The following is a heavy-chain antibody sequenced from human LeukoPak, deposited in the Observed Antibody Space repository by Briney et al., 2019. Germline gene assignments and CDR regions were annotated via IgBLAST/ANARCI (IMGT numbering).Heavy chain of an antibody. V-gene: IGHV3-30-3*01. J-gene: IGHJ4*02. D-gene: IGHD3-16*01. Sequence: GGSLRLSFAASGFTFSSYAMHWVRQAPGKGLEWVAVISYDGSNKYYADSVKGRFTISRDNSKNTLYLQMNSLRAEDTAVYYCARGPHWATFDYWGQGTLVTVSS. CDR3: ARGPHWATFDY. CDR2: ISYDGSNK. CDR1: GFTFSSYA.